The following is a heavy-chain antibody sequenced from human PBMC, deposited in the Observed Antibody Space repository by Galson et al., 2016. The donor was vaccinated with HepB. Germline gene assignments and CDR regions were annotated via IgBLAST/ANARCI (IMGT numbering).Heavy chain of an antibody. Sequence: SLRLSCAASGFTFNDFYMSWIRQAPGKGLEWVSYISSSGDATYYADSVKGRFTVSRDNAKNSLYLQMNSLRAEDTAVYYCARGLRGRKIRNYWGQGTLVTVSS. CDR2: ISSSGDAT. V-gene: IGHV3-11*01. D-gene: IGHD2-21*02. CDR1: GFTFNDFY. J-gene: IGHJ4*02. CDR3: ARGLRGRKIRNY.